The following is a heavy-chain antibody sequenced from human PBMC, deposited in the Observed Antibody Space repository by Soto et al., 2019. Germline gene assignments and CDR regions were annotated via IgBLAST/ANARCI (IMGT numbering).Heavy chain of an antibody. CDR2: INAGNGNT. CDR3: ARDRGAYYYDSSGYPLFY. CDR1: GYTFTSYA. V-gene: IGHV1-3*01. J-gene: IGHJ4*02. D-gene: IGHD3-22*01. Sequence: ASVKVSCKASGYTFTSYAMHWVRQAPGQRLEWMGWINAGNGNTKYSQKFQGRVTITRDTSASTAYMELSSLRSEDTAVYYCARDRGAYYYDSSGYPLFYWGQGTLVTVSS.